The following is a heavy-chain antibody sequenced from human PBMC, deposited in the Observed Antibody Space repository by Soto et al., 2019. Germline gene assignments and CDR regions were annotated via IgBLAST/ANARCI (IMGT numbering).Heavy chain of an antibody. J-gene: IGHJ4*02. V-gene: IGHV3-74*01. D-gene: IGHD6-19*01. Sequence: GGSLRLSCAASGFTFSNYWVHWVRQAPGKGLMWVSRINSDGTTTNYADSVEGRFTISRDNAKNTLFLQMNSLRVEDTAVYYCARAGWYRFDYWGQGTLVTVSS. CDR1: GFTFSNYW. CDR2: INSDGTTT. CDR3: ARAGWYRFDY.